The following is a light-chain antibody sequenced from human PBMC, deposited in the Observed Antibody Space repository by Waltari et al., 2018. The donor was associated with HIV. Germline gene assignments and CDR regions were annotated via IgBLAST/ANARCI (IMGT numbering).Light chain of an antibody. CDR1: SSKIGAGKD. V-gene: IGLV1-40*01. CDR2: GNN. J-gene: IGLJ2*01. CDR3: QSYDSSLSGYVI. Sequence: QSVLTQPPSVSGAPGQRVTISCTGRSSKIGAGKDVHRYQQLPGTAPKLLIYGNNNRPSGVSDRFSGSKSGTSASLAITGLQAEDEADFYCQSYDSSLSGYVIFGGGTKLTVL.